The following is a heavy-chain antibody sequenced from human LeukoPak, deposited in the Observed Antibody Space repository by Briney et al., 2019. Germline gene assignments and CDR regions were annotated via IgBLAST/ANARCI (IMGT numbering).Heavy chain of an antibody. V-gene: IGHV4-39*01. J-gene: IGHJ4*02. Sequence: DPSETLSLTCTVSGGSISSSDYYWGWIRQPPGRGLEWIGTIYYSGSTSYNPSLKSRVTMSVDTSKNQFSLKLTSVTAADTAVYYGARHHRSGYYEVDYWGQGTLVTVSS. D-gene: IGHD6-25*01. CDR2: IYYSGST. CDR1: GGSISSSDYY. CDR3: ARHHRSGYYEVDY.